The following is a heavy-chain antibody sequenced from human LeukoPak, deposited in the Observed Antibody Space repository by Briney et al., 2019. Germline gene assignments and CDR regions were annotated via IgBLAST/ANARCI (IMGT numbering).Heavy chain of an antibody. CDR2: INPNSGGT. V-gene: IGHV1-2*06. CDR3: ARDRGYSTPPYYYYYMDV. D-gene: IGHD3-22*01. Sequence: ASVKVSCKASGYTFTGYYMHWVRQAPGQGLEWMGRINPNSGGTNYAQKFQGRVTMTRATSISTPYMELSRLRSDDTAVYYCARDRGYSTPPYYYYYMDVWGKGTTVTVSS. CDR1: GYTFTGYY. J-gene: IGHJ6*03.